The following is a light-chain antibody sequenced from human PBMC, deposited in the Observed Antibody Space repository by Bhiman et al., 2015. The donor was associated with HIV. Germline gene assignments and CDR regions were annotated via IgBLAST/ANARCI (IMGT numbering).Light chain of an antibody. CDR2: QDI. CDR3: GTWDRSLSVGI. CDR1: KLGEKY. V-gene: IGLV3-1*01. J-gene: IGLJ2*01. Sequence: SYELAQPPSVSVSPGQTASITCSGDKLGEKYANWYQQRPGQSPVLIIYQDIKRPSGIPDRFSASKSGTSATLDITGLQTGDEADYYCGTWDRSLSVGIFGGGTKLTVL.